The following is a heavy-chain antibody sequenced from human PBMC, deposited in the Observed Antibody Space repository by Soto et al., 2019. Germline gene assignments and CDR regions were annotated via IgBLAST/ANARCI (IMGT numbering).Heavy chain of an antibody. J-gene: IGHJ6*02. Sequence: QVTLKESGPVLVKPTETLTLTCTVSGFSLSNARMCVSWIRQPPWKALEWLAHIFSNDEKPYSTSLKSRPNISKETSKSQVVLTRTNRDPVDTATYYCARILDCGDDLGYYYYGKDGWVPGTPVTVS. D-gene: IGHD4-17*01. V-gene: IGHV2-26*01. CDR2: IFSNDEK. CDR1: GFSLSNARMC. CDR3: ARILDCGDDLGYYYYGKDG.